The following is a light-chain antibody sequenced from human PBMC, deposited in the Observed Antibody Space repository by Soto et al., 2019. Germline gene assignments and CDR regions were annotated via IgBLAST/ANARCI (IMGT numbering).Light chain of an antibody. CDR3: SSYAGSNNPWV. Sequence: QSALTQPPSASRSPGQSVTFSCTGTSSDVGGYNYVCWYQQHPGKAPKLMISEVSKRPSGVPDRFSGSKSGNTASLTVSGLQAEDEADYYCSSYAGSNNPWVFGGGTKLTVL. CDR2: EVS. V-gene: IGLV2-8*02. J-gene: IGLJ3*02. CDR1: SSDVGGYNY.